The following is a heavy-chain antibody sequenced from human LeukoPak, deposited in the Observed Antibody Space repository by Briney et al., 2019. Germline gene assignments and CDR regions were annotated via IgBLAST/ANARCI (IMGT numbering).Heavy chain of an antibody. D-gene: IGHD3-10*01. CDR3: AKGVAYGQYYLDY. CDR2: ISWNSGSI. V-gene: IGHV3-9*01. Sequence: PGRSLRLSCAASGFTFYDYVMHWVRQAPGKGLEWVSGISWNSGSIGYADSVKGRFTISRDNAKNSLYLQMNSLRPEDTALYYCAKGVAYGQYYLDYWGQGTLVTVSS. J-gene: IGHJ4*02. CDR1: GFTFYDYV.